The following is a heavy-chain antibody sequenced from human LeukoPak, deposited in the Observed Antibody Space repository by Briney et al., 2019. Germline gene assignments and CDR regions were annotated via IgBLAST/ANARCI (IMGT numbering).Heavy chain of an antibody. D-gene: IGHD5-18*01. CDR3: ASRPTAMVGGRYYYYYMDV. J-gene: IGHJ6*03. Sequence: SETLSLTCAVYGGSFSGYYWSWIRQPPGKGLEWIGEVNHSGSTNYNPSLKSRVTISVDTSKNQFSLKLSSVTAADTAVYYCASRPTAMVGGRYYYYYMDVWGKGTTVTVSS. CDR1: GGSFSGYY. CDR2: VNHSGST. V-gene: IGHV4-34*01.